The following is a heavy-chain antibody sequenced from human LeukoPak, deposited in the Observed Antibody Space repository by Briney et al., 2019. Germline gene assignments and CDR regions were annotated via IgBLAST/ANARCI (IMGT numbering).Heavy chain of an antibody. V-gene: IGHV4-4*07. Sequence: SETLSPTCTVSGGSISSYYWSWIRQPAGKGLEWIGRIYTSGSTNYNPSLKSRVTISVDTSKNQFSLKLSSVTAADTAVYYCARGRRWFGELNYYYYYMDVWGKGTTVTVS. CDR3: ARGRRWFGELNYYYYYMDV. J-gene: IGHJ6*03. CDR1: GGSISSYY. D-gene: IGHD3-10*01. CDR2: IYTSGST.